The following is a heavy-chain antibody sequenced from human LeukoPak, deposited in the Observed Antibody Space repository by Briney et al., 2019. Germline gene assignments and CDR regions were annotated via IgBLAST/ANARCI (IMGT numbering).Heavy chain of an antibody. Sequence: PGGSLRLSCATSGFTFSFYGMHWVRQAPGKGLEWVAFIQYDGSYKFYADSVQGRFSISRDNSKNTLFLQMNSLREEDTAVYYCAKTSDQLLYSKFDYWGQGTLVTVSS. CDR1: GFTFSFYG. CDR3: AKTSDQLLYSKFDY. V-gene: IGHV3-30*02. J-gene: IGHJ4*02. D-gene: IGHD2-2*02. CDR2: IQYDGSYK.